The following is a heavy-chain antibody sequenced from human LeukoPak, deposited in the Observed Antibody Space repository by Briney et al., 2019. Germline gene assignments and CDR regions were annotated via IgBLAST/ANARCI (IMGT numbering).Heavy chain of an antibody. CDR2: INEHGGDM. CDR1: GFTFSSYW. Sequence: GGSLRLSCAASGFTFSSYWMSWVRQAPGKGLEWVANINEHGGDMYYVGSVKGRFTISRDNAKNSLYLQMNSLRADDTAVYYCARDLFTEGEDYWGQGTLVAVSS. D-gene: IGHD3-16*01. J-gene: IGHJ4*02. CDR3: ARDLFTEGEDY. V-gene: IGHV3-7*01.